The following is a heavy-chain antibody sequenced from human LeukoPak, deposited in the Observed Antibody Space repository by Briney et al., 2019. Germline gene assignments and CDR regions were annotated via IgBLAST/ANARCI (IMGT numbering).Heavy chain of an antibody. J-gene: IGHJ6*03. CDR1: GFTFNNYG. V-gene: IGHV3-30*02. CDR3: ARGQAQQWLVSPWNYYYMDV. D-gene: IGHD6-19*01. Sequence: GGSLRLSCAASGFTFNNYGMHWVRQAPGKGLEWVAFIRYNGNNQYYADSVKGRFTISRDNSKNTLYLQMNSLRAEDTAVYYCARGQAQQWLVSPWNYYYMDVWGKGTTVTISS. CDR2: IRYNGNNQ.